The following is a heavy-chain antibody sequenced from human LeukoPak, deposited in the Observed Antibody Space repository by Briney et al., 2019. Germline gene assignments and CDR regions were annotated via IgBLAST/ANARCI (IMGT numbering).Heavy chain of an antibody. CDR1: GFSFSRYE. D-gene: IGHD6-19*01. CDR2: IGTSGDT. Sequence: GGSLRLSCASSGFSFSRYEMHWVRQGTGKRLEWVSAIGTSGDTSYAGSVKGRFTISRENAKDSLYLQMNSLSAGDTAVYYCVREGRGRSGTNAYDIWGQGTVVSVST. CDR3: VREGRGRSGTNAYDI. J-gene: IGHJ3*02. V-gene: IGHV3-13*01.